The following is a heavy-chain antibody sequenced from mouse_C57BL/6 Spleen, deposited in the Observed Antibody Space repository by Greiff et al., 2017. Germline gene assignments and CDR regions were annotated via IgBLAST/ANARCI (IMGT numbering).Heavy chain of an antibody. V-gene: IGHV1-59*01. J-gene: IGHJ3*01. CDR1: GYTFTSYW. CDR2: IDPSYSYT. D-gene: IGHD1-1*01. Sequence: QVQLQQPGAELVRPGTSVKLSCKASGYTFTSYWMHWVKQRPGQGLEWIGVIDPSYSYTNYNQTFKGKATLTVYTSSSTAYMQLSSLTSEDSAVYYSARGDYGSRACAYWGQGTLVTVSA. CDR3: ARGDYGSRACAY.